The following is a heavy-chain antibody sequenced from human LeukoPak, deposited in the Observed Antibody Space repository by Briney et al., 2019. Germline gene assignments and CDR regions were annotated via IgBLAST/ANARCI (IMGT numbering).Heavy chain of an antibody. J-gene: IGHJ4*02. CDR2: IYYSGST. Sequence: PSQTLSLTCTVSGGSISSGGYYWSWIRQHPGKGLEWIGYIYYSGSTYYNPSLKSRVTISVDTSKNQFSLKLSSVTAADTAVYYCASFRRVYDFWSGYRGDFDYWGQGTLVTVSS. V-gene: IGHV4-31*03. D-gene: IGHD3-3*01. CDR1: GGSISSGGYY. CDR3: ASFRRVYDFWSGYRGDFDY.